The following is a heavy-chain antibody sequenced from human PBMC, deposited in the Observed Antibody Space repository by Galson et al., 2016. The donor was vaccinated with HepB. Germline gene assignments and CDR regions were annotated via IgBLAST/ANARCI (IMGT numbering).Heavy chain of an antibody. CDR1: GFTFSNYW. V-gene: IGHV3-7*01. Sequence: SLRLSCAASGFTFSNYWMSWVRQVPGKGLELVSNINEDGSETKYVDSVKGRFTNSRDNAKNSLYLHMNSLRAEDTAVYYCARRPLNSGWVYWYFDLWGRGTLVTVSS. CDR2: INEDGSET. J-gene: IGHJ2*01. CDR3: ARRPLNSGWVYWYFDL. D-gene: IGHD6-25*01.